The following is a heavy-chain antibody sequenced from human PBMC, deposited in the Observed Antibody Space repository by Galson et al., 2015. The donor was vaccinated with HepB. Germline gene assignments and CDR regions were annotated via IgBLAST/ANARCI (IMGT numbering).Heavy chain of an antibody. CDR3: ARVPRISFGQLMQPLTK. J-gene: IGHJ1*01. Sequence: VKVSCKGSGYTFSDQYIHWVQQAPGKGLEWMGLVDPEDGETIYAENFQGRVTITADTSTDTAYMELSSLTSEDTAIYYCARVPRISFGQLMQPLTKWGLGSLVTVSS. D-gene: IGHD3-10*01. CDR2: VDPEDGET. V-gene: IGHV1-69-2*01. CDR1: GYTFSDQY.